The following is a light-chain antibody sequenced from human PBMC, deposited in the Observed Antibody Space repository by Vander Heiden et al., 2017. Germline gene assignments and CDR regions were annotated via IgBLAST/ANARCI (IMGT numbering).Light chain of an antibody. CDR1: QSLLHSNGYNY. V-gene: IGKV2-28*01. CDR2: LGS. CDR3: MQALQTPRT. Sequence: DIVMTQSPLSLPVTPGEPASISCRSSQSLLHSNGYNYLDWYLQKPGQSPQLLIYLGSNRASGVPDRFSGSGSGTDFTLKISRVEAEDVGVYYCMQALQTPRTFGHGTKVEI. J-gene: IGKJ1*01.